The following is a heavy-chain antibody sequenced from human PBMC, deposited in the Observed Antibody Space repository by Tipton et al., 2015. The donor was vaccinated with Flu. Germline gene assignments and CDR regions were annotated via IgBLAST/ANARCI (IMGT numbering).Heavy chain of an antibody. CDR2: INHSGST. D-gene: IGHD4-17*01. Sequence: TLSLTCAVYGGSFSGYYWSWIRQPPGKGLEWIGEINHSGSTNYNPSLKSRVTISVDTSKNQFSLKLSSVTAADTAVYYCARVRGLRASYYGMDVWGQGTTVPVSS. J-gene: IGHJ6*02. V-gene: IGHV4-34*01. CDR3: ARVRGLRASYYGMDV. CDR1: GGSFSGYY.